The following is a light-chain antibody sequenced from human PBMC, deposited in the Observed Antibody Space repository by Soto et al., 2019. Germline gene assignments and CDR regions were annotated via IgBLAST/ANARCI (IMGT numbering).Light chain of an antibody. J-gene: IGKJ4*01. CDR3: QQYESSPLT. V-gene: IGKV3-20*01. CDR1: QSVSSSL. Sequence: EIVLTQSPDTLSLSPGERATLSCRASQSVSSSLLAWYHQKPGQAPRLLIYRASSRATGIPDRFTGSGSGTDFTLTISRLEPEDFAVYYCQQYESSPLTFGGGTKVEIK. CDR2: RAS.